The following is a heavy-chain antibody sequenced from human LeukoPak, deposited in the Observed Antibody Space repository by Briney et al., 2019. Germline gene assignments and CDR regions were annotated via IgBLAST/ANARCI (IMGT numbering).Heavy chain of an antibody. V-gene: IGHV3-49*03. J-gene: IGHJ4*02. Sequence: GGSLRLSCTGSGFMFRDHAMSWFRQAPGKGLEWVGFIRSKPYGGTTEYAASVKGRFTISRDDSKSIAYLQMNSLKTEDTAVYYCSRAQDSGIYLGYWGQGNLVTVSS. D-gene: IGHD1-26*01. CDR1: GFMFRDHA. CDR2: IRSKPYGGTT. CDR3: SRAQDSGIYLGY.